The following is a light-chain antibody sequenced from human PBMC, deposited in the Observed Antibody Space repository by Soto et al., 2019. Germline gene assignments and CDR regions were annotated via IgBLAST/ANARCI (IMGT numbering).Light chain of an antibody. CDR1: QSINSDY. Sequence: EVVLTQSPGTLSLSPGERATHSCRASQSINSDYLAWYQQKPGQAPRLLIYGASSRATGIPDRFSGSGSGTDFTLTISRLEPEDFAVYYCQQYDSSSLTFGGGTKLEIK. CDR2: GAS. CDR3: QQYDSSSLT. J-gene: IGKJ4*01. V-gene: IGKV3-20*01.